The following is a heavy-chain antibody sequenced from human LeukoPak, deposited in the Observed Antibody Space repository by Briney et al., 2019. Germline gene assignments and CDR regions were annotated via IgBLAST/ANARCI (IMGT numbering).Heavy chain of an antibody. CDR1: GGSFSGYY. CDR2: INHSGST. J-gene: IGHJ6*03. Sequence: PSETLSLTCAVYGGSFSGYYWSWIRQPPGKGLEWIGEINHSGSTNYNPSLKSRVTISVDTSKNQFSLKLSSVTAADTAVYYCARGKGGVRIQLWLGNYYYYYMDVWGKGTTVTVSS. V-gene: IGHV4-34*01. D-gene: IGHD5-18*01. CDR3: ARGKGGVRIQLWLGNYYYYYMDV.